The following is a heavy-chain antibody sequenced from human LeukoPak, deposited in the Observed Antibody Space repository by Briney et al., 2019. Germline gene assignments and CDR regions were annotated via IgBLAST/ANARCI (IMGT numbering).Heavy chain of an antibody. CDR1: GYTFTNNY. J-gene: IGHJ5*02. V-gene: IGHV1-46*01. D-gene: IGHD5-24*01. Sequence: GASVTVSFKAFGYTFTNNYMHWVGQAPGQGREGMGVISPRGGSTTYAQKFQGRVTLNRDMSTSTDYLELSSLRSEDTAVYYCARDNSVRDEAWWFNHWGQGTLVTVSS. CDR2: ISPRGGST. CDR3: ARDNSVRDEAWWFNH.